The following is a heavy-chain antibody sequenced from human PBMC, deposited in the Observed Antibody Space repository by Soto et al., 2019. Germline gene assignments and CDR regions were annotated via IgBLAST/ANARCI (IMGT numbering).Heavy chain of an antibody. Sequence: TGGSLRLSCAASGFTLSSYAMSWVRQAPGKGLEWVSAISGSGGSTYYADSVKGRFTISRDNSKNTLYLQMNSLRAEDTAVYYCATQRGDIVVVPAAHLWGQGTLVTVSS. V-gene: IGHV3-23*01. CDR2: ISGSGGST. CDR1: GFTLSSYA. CDR3: ATQRGDIVVVPAAHL. D-gene: IGHD2-2*01. J-gene: IGHJ4*02.